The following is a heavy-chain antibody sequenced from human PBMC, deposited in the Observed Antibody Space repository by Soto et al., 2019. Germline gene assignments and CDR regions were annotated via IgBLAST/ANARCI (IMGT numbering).Heavy chain of an antibody. D-gene: IGHD3-22*01. J-gene: IGHJ4*02. Sequence: PGGSLRLSCAASGFTYNTHAMSWVRQAPGKGLEWVSGISGDGATTDYADSVKGRFTISRDNSKNTLYLQMSSLRAEDTAIYYCAKGHYFDATGLFSPATHFDYWGQGTLVTVSS. CDR2: ISGDGATT. V-gene: IGHV3-23*01. CDR3: AKGHYFDATGLFSPATHFDY. CDR1: GFTYNTHA.